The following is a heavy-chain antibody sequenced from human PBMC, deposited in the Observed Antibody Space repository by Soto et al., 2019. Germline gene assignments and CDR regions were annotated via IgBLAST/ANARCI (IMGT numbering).Heavy chain of an antibody. CDR2: IRRKANSYTT. D-gene: IGHD6-19*01. J-gene: IGHJ6*04. CDR1: GLIFSDYH. Sequence: EVQLVESGGGLVQPGGSLRLSCAASGLIFSDYHMDWVRQAPGKGLEWVGRIRRKANSYTTEYAASVKGRFTISRDDSKYSLYLQMNSLKSEDTAVYYCAMLGGWSGGSSGMDVWGKGTTVTVSS. CDR3: AMLGGWSGGSSGMDV. V-gene: IGHV3-72*01.